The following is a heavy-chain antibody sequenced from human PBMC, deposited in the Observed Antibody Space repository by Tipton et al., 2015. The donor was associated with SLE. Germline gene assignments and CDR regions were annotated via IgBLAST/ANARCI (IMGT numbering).Heavy chain of an antibody. V-gene: IGHV3-74*01. D-gene: IGHD4-17*01. CDR2: INERGSVT. J-gene: IGHJ4*02. Sequence: SLRLSCAASGFTLPSFWMHWVRQAPGKGLVWVSRINERGSVTSHGDSAKGRFTISRDDAKNTLYLQMNSLRSEDTALYFCARSLTVTSYLDYWGQGTLVTISS. CDR1: GFTLPSFW. CDR3: ARSLTVTSYLDY.